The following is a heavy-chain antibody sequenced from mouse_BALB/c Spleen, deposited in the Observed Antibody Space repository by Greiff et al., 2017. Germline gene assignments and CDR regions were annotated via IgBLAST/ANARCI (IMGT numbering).Heavy chain of an antibody. CDR2: INPSTGYT. V-gene: IGHV1-7*01. J-gene: IGHJ2*01. CDR1: GYTFTSYW. Sequence: VQLQQSGAELAKPGASVKMSCKASGYTFTSYWMHWVKQRPGQGLEWIGYINPSTGYTEYNQKFKDKATLTADKSSSTAYMQLSSLTSEDSAVYYCARKGMIFYFDYWGQGTTLTVSS. CDR3: ARKGMIFYFDY. D-gene: IGHD2-3*01.